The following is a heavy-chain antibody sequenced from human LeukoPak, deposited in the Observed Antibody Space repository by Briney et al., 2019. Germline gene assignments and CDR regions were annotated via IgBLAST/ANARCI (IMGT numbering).Heavy chain of an antibody. Sequence: PSETLSLTCTVSGGSISSYYWSWIRQPPGKELEWIGYIYYSGSTYYNPSLKSRVTISVDTAKNQFSLELGSVTAADTAVYFCARGDNYYYGMDVWGQGTTVTVSS. CDR3: ARGDNYYYGMDV. CDR2: IYYSGST. V-gene: IGHV4-59*01. J-gene: IGHJ6*02. CDR1: GGSISSYY.